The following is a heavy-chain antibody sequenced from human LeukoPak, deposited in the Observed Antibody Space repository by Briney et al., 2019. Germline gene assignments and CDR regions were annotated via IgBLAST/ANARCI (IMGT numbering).Heavy chain of an antibody. J-gene: IGHJ6*03. Sequence: SETLSLTCAVSGYSISSGYYWGWIRQPPGKGLEWIGSIYHSGSTYYNPSLKSRVTISVDTSKNQFSLKLSSVTAADTAVYYCARNGCSGGTCYSQYMDVWGKGTTATVSS. CDR3: ARNGCSGGTCYSQYMDV. CDR1: GYSISSGYY. CDR2: IYHSGST. D-gene: IGHD2-15*01. V-gene: IGHV4-38-2*01.